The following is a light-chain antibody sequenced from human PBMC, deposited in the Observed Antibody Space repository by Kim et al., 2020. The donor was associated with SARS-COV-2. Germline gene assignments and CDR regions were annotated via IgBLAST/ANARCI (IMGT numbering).Light chain of an antibody. V-gene: IGLV2-14*03. CDR2: DVS. J-gene: IGLJ2*01. CDR1: SSDVGSYNY. Sequence: QSALTQPASVSGSPGQSITISCTGTSSDVGSYNYVSWYQQHPGKAPKVMIYDVSNRPSGVSDRFSGSKSGNTASLTISGLQAEDEADYFCSSYTTSTSVVFGGGTK. CDR3: SSYTTSTSVV.